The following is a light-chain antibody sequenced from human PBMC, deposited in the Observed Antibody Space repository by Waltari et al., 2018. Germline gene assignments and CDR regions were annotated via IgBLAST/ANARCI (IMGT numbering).Light chain of an antibody. V-gene: IGLV2-23*02. J-gene: IGLJ2*01. Sequence: QSALTQPASGSGSPGQSITISCTGTSSDVGSYNLVPWYQHKPGKAPKLMIYEVSKRPSGVSNPFSGSKSGNTASLTISGLQAEDEADYYCCSYAGSSTFVFGGGTKLTVL. CDR2: EVS. CDR3: CSYAGSSTFV. CDR1: SSDVGSYNL.